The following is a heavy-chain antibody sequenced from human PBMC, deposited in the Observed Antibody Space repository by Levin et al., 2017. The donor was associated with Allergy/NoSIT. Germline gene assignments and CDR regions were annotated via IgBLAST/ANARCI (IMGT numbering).Heavy chain of an antibody. CDR1: GYTFTSYP. CDR3: AASISLVRGVPKYYFYY. V-gene: IGHV1-18*04. J-gene: IGHJ4*02. CDR2: IITHNGNT. Sequence: GASVKVSCKASGYTFTSYPITWVRQAPGQGLEWMGWIITHNGNTNYAQKLQGRVTMTTDTSTSTAYMELRSLRSDDTAAYYCAASISLVRGVPKYYFYYWGQGTLVTVSS. D-gene: IGHD3-10*01.